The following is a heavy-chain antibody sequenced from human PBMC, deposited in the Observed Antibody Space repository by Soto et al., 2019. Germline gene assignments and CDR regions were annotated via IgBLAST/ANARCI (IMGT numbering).Heavy chain of an antibody. CDR3: ARSCSKPASDYCDS. CDR2: IIPIFGTA. Sequence: GGSVKVSCKASGGTFTSYAISWVRQAPGQGVEWMGGIIPIFGTANYAQKFQGRVTITADESTSTAYMELSSLRSEDTAVYYCARSCSKPASDYCDSWGKGTLVTVSS. J-gene: IGHJ4*02. CDR1: GGTFTSYA. D-gene: IGHD2-2*01. V-gene: IGHV1-69*13.